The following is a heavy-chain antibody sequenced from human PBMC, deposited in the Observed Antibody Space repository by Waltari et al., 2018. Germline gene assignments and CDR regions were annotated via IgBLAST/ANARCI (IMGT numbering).Heavy chain of an antibody. CDR3: ARRGIAAAGTNYYYMDV. J-gene: IGHJ6*03. Sequence: EVQLVETGGGLIQPGGSLRLSCAASGFTVSSNYMSWVRQAPGKGLEWVSVIYSGGSTYYADSVKGRFTISRDNSKNTLYLQMNSLRAEDTAVYYCARRGIAAAGTNYYYMDVWGKGTTVTVSS. V-gene: IGHV3-53*02. CDR1: GFTVSSNY. D-gene: IGHD6-13*01. CDR2: IYSGGST.